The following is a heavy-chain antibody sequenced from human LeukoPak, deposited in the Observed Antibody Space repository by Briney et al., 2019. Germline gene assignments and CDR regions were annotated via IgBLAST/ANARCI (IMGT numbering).Heavy chain of an antibody. CDR1: GLSLSSNN. V-gene: IGHV3-48*04. J-gene: IGHJ2*01. D-gene: IGHD6-25*01. CDR2: ISAGSGTV. CDR3: TRDLGLRRMI. Sequence: GGSLRLSCAASGLSLSSNNMHWVRQTQGGGLEWLSYISAGSGTVFSADSVKGRFTISRDNARESLSLQMNSLRVEDTAVYYCTRDLGLRRMIWGRGTLVIVSS.